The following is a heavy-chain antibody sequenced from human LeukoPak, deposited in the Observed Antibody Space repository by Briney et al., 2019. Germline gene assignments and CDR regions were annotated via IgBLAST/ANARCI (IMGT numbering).Heavy chain of an antibody. CDR1: EFSVGSNY. CDR2: IYRGGST. Sequence: GGSLRLSCAASEFSVGSNYMTWVRHAPGKGREWVSLIYRGGSTYYADSVKGRFTISRDNSKNTLYLQTNSLRAEDTALYYCARAHNWKYGSFDFWGQGTQVTVSS. CDR3: ARAHNWKYGSFDF. J-gene: IGHJ4*02. D-gene: IGHD1-7*01. V-gene: IGHV3-66*01.